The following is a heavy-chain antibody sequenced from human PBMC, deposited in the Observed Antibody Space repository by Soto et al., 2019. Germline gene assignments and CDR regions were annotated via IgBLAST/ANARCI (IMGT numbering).Heavy chain of an antibody. CDR1: VCGSIRWFDY. CDR2: IYYILST. Sequence: PSETRWRTCTFCVCGSIRWFDYGGFIRQHPWKCLDWIGYIYYILSTYYRRSLKIRVTLSVDTSKNQFSVKLSSVTAADTAVYYCARDRGYYYGPARQNWLERWGPRTMVSVSS. CDR3: ARDRGYYYGPARQNWLER. D-gene: IGHD3-10*01. J-gene: IGHJ4*02. V-gene: IGHV4-31*03.